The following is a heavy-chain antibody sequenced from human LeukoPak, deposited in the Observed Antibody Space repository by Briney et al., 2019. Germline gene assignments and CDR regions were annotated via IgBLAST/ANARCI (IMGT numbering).Heavy chain of an antibody. Sequence: GGSLRLSCAASGFTFSSYEMNWVRQAPGKGLEWVSYISSSSSYIYYADSVKGRFTISRDNAKNSLYLQMNSLRAEDTAVYYCARGITIFGEDVWGKGTTVTVSS. D-gene: IGHD3-3*01. CDR1: GFTFSSYE. V-gene: IGHV3-21*05. CDR2: ISSSSSYI. CDR3: ARGITIFGEDV. J-gene: IGHJ6*04.